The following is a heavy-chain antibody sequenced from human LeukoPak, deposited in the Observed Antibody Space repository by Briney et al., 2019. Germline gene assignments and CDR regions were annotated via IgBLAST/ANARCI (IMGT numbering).Heavy chain of an antibody. D-gene: IGHD3-3*01. Sequence: SETLSLTCTVSGYSISSGYYWVWIRQPPGKGLEWIGRIYTSGSTNYNPSLKSRVTMSVDTSKNQFSLKLSSVTAADTAVYYCARGLNDSWTGENYWGQGTLVTVSS. CDR2: IYTSGST. V-gene: IGHV4-38-2*02. CDR1: GYSISSGYY. CDR3: ARGLNDSWTGENY. J-gene: IGHJ4*02.